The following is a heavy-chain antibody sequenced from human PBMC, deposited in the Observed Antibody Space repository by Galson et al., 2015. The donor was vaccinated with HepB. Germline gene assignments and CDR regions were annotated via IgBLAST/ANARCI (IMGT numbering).Heavy chain of an antibody. CDR1: GYTFTSYG. CDR3: ARDRSELRYFDETPWGWFDP. J-gene: IGHJ5*02. Sequence: SVKVSCKASGYTFTSYGISWVRQAPGQGLEWMGWISAYNGNTNYAQKLQGRVTMTTDTSTSTAYMELRSLRSDDTAVYYCARDRSELRYFDETPWGWFDPWGQGTLVTVSS. V-gene: IGHV1-18*01. D-gene: IGHD3-9*01. CDR2: ISAYNGNT.